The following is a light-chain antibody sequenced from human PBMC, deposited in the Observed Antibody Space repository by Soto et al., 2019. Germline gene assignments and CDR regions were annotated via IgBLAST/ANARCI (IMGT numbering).Light chain of an antibody. V-gene: IGKV3-20*01. CDR2: GAS. CDR3: QHYVTSLTT. CDR1: QSVTSNY. Sequence: EIVLTQSPGTLSFSPGDRATLSCGASQSVTSNYLAWYQQKPGQAPRLLIFGASIRVTGIPDRFIGSGSGTDFTLTISRLEPEDFAVYYCQHYVTSLTTFGQGTKVDI. J-gene: IGKJ1*01.